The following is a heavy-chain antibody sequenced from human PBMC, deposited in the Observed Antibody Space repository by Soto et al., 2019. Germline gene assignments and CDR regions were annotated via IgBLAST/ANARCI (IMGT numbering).Heavy chain of an antibody. D-gene: IGHD3-3*01. CDR3: ARDQEEWGGYMGYVSSFDP. Sequence: GGSVRLSCAASGFTFSSYSMNWVRQAPGKGLEWVSSISSSSSYIYYADSVKGRFTISRDNAKNSLYLQMNSLRAEDTAVYYCARDQEEWGGYMGYVSSFDPWGQGTLVTVSS. CDR2: ISSSSSYI. J-gene: IGHJ5*02. CDR1: GFTFSSYS. V-gene: IGHV3-21*01.